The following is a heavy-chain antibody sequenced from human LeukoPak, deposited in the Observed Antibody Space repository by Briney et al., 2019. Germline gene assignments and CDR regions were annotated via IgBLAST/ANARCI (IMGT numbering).Heavy chain of an antibody. J-gene: IGHJ4*02. Sequence: LSETLSLTCTVSGGSISSYYWSWIRQPAGKGLEWIGRIYTSGSTNYNPSLKSRVTMSVDTSKNQFSLKLSSVTAADTAVYYCAREVYCSSTSCYAPFFDYWGQGTLVTVSS. CDR3: AREVYCSSTSCYAPFFDY. D-gene: IGHD2-2*01. CDR2: IYTSGST. CDR1: GGSISSYY. V-gene: IGHV4-4*07.